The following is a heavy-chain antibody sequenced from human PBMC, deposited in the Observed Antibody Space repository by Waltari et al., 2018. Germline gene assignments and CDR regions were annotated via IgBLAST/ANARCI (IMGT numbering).Heavy chain of an antibody. CDR2: ISNGGTT. V-gene: IGHV3-23*01. Sequence: EVQLLESGGGLVQPGGSLRLSCAASGVTFSTYAMSWVRQAPGKGLEWVSAISNGGTTYYAESVKGRFTISRDNSRNTLYLQLTSLRADDTAIYYCVNSRALYWGQGTLVTVSS. CDR3: VNSRALY. D-gene: IGHD5-18*01. J-gene: IGHJ4*02. CDR1: GVTFSTYA.